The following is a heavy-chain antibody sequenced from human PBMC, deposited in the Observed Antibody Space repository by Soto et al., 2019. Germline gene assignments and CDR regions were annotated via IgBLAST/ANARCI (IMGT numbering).Heavy chain of an antibody. CDR3: ARDPYAAQFSGHGDAFDI. Sequence: GGSLRLSCAASGFTFSSYGMHWVRQAPGKGLEWVAVIWYDGSNKYYADSVKGRFTISRDNSKNTLYLQMNSLRAEDTAVYYCARDPYAAQFSGHGDAFDIWGQGTMVTVSS. CDR1: GFTFSSYG. J-gene: IGHJ3*02. V-gene: IGHV3-33*01. CDR2: IWYDGSNK. D-gene: IGHD5-12*01.